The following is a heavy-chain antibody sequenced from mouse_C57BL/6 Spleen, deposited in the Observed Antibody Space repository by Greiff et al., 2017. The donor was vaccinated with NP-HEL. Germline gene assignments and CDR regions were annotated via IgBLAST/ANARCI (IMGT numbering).Heavy chain of an antibody. Sequence: VQLKESGAELVKPGASVKMSCKASGYTFTTYPIEWMKQNHGKSLEWIGNFHPYNDDTKYNEKFKGKATLTVEKSSSTVYLELSRLTSDDSAVYYCARGSSGYVKDYFDYWGQGTTLTVSS. J-gene: IGHJ2*01. CDR1: GYTFTTYP. D-gene: IGHD3-2*02. CDR2: FHPYNDDT. CDR3: ARGSSGYVKDYFDY. V-gene: IGHV1-47*01.